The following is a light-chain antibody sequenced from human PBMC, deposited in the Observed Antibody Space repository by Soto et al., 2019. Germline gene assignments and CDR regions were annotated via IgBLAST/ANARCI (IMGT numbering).Light chain of an antibody. CDR2: LNNDGSH. V-gene: IGLV4-69*01. CDR3: QTWGTGFQV. Sequence: QSVLTQSPSASASLGASVKLTCTLSSGHSSYAIAWHQKQPGKRPRYLMDLNNDGSHTKGDGIPDRFSGSSSGAERYLIISSLQSEDEADYYCQTWGTGFQVFSGGTKLTVL. J-gene: IGLJ2*01. CDR1: SGHSSYA.